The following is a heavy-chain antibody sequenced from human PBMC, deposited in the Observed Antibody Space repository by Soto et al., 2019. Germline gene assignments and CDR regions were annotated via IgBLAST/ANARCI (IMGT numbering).Heavy chain of an antibody. D-gene: IGHD6-19*01. Sequence: QVHLVESGGGLVKPGGSQTLSCAASGFSFSDYYMTWIRQAPGKGLEWLAYMSVSGSVIYYADSVKGRFTISRDTAKNTLYLQMHSLRHEDTAVYFCVKQSSGDTSGWYYFDYWGQGTLVTVSS. CDR3: VKQSSGDTSGWYYFDY. J-gene: IGHJ4*02. CDR1: GFSFSDYY. CDR2: MSVSGSVI. V-gene: IGHV3-11*01.